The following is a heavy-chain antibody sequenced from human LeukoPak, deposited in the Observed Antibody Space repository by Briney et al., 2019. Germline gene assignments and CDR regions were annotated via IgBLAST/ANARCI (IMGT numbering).Heavy chain of an antibody. J-gene: IGHJ6*03. D-gene: IGHD1/OR15-1a*01. Sequence: PSQTLSLTCSVSGASVSSGGYYWSWIRQTPGKGLEWIGYTYHSGSPFPNPSLKGRATISLDRSRNQVSLKLTPVTAADTAVYYCRVTTNVYDYIDVWGKGTTVIVSS. CDR1: GASVSSGGYY. CDR3: RVTTNVYDYIDV. CDR2: TYHSGSP. V-gene: IGHV4-30-2*01.